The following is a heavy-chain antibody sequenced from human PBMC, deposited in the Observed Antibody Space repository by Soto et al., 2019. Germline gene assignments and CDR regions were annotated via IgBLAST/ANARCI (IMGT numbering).Heavy chain of an antibody. J-gene: IGHJ4*02. CDR2: IYSGGST. D-gene: IGHD5-12*01. CDR1: GFTVSSNY. CDR3: ARGFYSGYEMYYFDY. V-gene: IGHV3-53*01. Sequence: GGSLRLSCAASGFTVSSNYISWVRQAPWKGLEWVSVIYSGGSTYYADSVKGRFTISRDNSKNTLYLQMNSLRAEDTAVYYCARGFYSGYEMYYFDYWGQGPQVTVSP.